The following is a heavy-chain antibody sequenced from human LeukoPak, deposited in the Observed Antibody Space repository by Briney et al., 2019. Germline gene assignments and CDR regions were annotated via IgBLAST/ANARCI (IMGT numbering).Heavy chain of an antibody. J-gene: IGHJ4*02. V-gene: IGHV1-18*04. Sequence: ASVKVSCKASGYTFTSYGISWVGQARGQGLEWMGWISAYNGNTNYAQKLQGRVTMTTDTSTSTAYMELRSLRSDDTAVYYCARDLDSGYDMSFDYWGQGTLVTVSS. CDR2: ISAYNGNT. D-gene: IGHD5-12*01. CDR3: ARDLDSGYDMSFDY. CDR1: GYTFTSYG.